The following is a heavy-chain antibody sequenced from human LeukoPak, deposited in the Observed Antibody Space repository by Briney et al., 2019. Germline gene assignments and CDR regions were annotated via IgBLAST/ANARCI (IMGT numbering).Heavy chain of an antibody. J-gene: IGHJ4*02. CDR1: GYSFTNYW. Sequence: GESLKISCKGSGYSFTNYWIGWVRQMPGKGLEWMGIIYPGDSDTRYSPSFQGQVTISADRSVNTAYLQWSSLKASDTAMYYCARKNGRTPEPFDYWGQGTLVTVS. CDR3: ARKNGRTPEPFDY. D-gene: IGHD1-14*01. CDR2: IYPGDSDT. V-gene: IGHV5-51*01.